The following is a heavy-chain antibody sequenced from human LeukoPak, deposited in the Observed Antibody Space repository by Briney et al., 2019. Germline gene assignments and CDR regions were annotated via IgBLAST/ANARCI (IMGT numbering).Heavy chain of an antibody. J-gene: IGHJ5*02. V-gene: IGHV3-74*01. CDR3: ARGPRWYCSGGSCYSWFDP. Sequence: GGSLRLSCAASGFTFSSYWMYWVRQAPGKGLVWVSRINSDGSSTSYADSVKGRFTISRDNAKNTLYLRMNSLRAEDTAVYYCARGPRWYCSGGSCYSWFDPWGQGTLVTVSS. CDR1: GFTFSSYW. D-gene: IGHD2-15*01. CDR2: INSDGSST.